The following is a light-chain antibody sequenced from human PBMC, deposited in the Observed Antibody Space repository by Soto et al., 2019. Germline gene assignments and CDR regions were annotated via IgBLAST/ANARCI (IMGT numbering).Light chain of an antibody. CDR1: QKISSTV. CDR3: QQYNNYPRT. J-gene: IGKJ1*01. CDR2: GAS. V-gene: IGKV3-20*01. Sequence: EIVLSQSAGILSLSPKARARMXLRPSQKISSTVLAWYQQKPGQAPRLLIYGASSRTTGIPDRFSGSGSGTDFTLTISRLEPDDFATYFCQQYNNYPRTFGQGTKVDIK.